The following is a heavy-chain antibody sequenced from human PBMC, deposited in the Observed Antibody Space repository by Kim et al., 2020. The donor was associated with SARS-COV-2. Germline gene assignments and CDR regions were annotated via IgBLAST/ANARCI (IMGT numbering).Heavy chain of an antibody. D-gene: IGHD6-19*01. CDR1: GFTFSSYW. CDR2: IKQDGSEK. CDR3: ARDGIAVAGGAYYYYGMEV. J-gene: IGHJ6*02. Sequence: GGSLRLSCAASGFTFSSYWMSWVRQAPGKGLEWVANIKQDGSEKYYVDSVKGRFTISRDNAKNSLYLQMNSLRAEDTAVYYCARDGIAVAGGAYYYYGMEVWGQGTTVTVSS. V-gene: IGHV3-7*03.